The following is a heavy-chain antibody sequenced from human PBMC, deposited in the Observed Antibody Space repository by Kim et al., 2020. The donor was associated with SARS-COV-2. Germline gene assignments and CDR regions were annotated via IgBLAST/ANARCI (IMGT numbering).Heavy chain of an antibody. Sequence: GGSLRLSCAASGFTFSSYAMSWVRQAPGKGLEWVSAISGSGGSTYYADSVKGRFTISRDNSKNTLYLQMNSLRAEDTAVYYCAKPRRDIWIALDGWYFDLWGRGTLVTVSS. D-gene: IGHD6-19*01. V-gene: IGHV3-23*01. CDR3: AKPRRDIWIALDGWYFDL. J-gene: IGHJ2*01. CDR2: ISGSGGST. CDR1: GFTFSSYA.